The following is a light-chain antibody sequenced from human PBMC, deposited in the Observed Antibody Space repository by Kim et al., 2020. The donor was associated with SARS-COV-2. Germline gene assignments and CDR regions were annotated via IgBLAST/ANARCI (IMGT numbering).Light chain of an antibody. CDR3: NSRDSTGKRWV. CDR2: GRN. CDR1: SLRSYY. V-gene: IGLV3-19*01. Sequence: SSELTQDPAVSVALGQTVKITCQGDSLRSYYASWYQQKPGQAPILVIYGRNNRPSGIPDRFSGSSSVNTASLTITGAQAEDEADYYCNSRDSTGKRWVFGTVNKVTVL. J-gene: IGLJ1*01.